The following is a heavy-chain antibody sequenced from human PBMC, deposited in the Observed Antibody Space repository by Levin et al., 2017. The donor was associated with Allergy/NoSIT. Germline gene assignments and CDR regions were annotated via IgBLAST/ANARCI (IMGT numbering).Heavy chain of an antibody. V-gene: IGHV4-34*01. CDR1: GGSFSGYY. CDR3: ARARAYSGYGY. Sequence: PSETLSLTCAVYGGSFSGYYWSWIRQPPGKGLEWIGEINHSGSTNYNPSLKSRVTISVDTSKNQFSLKLSSVTAADTAVYYCARARAYSGYGYWGQGTLVTVSS. J-gene: IGHJ4*02. CDR2: INHSGST. D-gene: IGHD5-12*01.